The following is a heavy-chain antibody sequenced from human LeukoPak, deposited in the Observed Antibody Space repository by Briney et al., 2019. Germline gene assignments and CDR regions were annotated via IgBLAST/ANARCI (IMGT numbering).Heavy chain of an antibody. CDR2: MNPNSGNT. Sequence: ASVKLSCKASGYTFTSYDINWVRQATGQGLEWMGWMNPNSGNTGYAQKFQGRVTMTRNTSISTAYMELSSLRSEDTAVYYCARGGRSTGGIAAADYHYYYYYGMDVWGQGTTVTVSS. V-gene: IGHV1-8*01. CDR3: ARGGRSTGGIAAADYHYYYYYGMDV. J-gene: IGHJ6*02. D-gene: IGHD6-13*01. CDR1: GYTFTSYD.